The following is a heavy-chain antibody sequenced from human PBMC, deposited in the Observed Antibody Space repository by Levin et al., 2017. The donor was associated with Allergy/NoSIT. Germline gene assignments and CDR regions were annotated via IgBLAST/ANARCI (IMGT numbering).Heavy chain of an antibody. V-gene: IGHV5-10-1*01. CDR3: ARLVSSYSYYYYMDG. Sequence: LGESLKISCKGSGYSFTSYWISWVRQMPGKGLEWMGRIDPSDSYTNYSPSFQGHVTISTDKSFSTAYLQWSSLKASDTAMYYCARLVSSYSYYYYMDGWGKGTTVTVSS. D-gene: IGHD3-10*01. CDR1: GYSFTSYW. CDR2: IDPSDSYT. J-gene: IGHJ6*03.